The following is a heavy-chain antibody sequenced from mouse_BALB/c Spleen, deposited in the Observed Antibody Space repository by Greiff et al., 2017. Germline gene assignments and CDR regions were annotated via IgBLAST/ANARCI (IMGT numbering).Heavy chain of an antibody. J-gene: IGHJ1*01. D-gene: IGHD2-2*01. CDR2: INPSTGYT. CDR1: GYTFTSYW. CDR3: AREGGYHWYFDV. V-gene: IGHV1-7*01. Sequence: QVQLKESGAELAKPGASVKMSCKASGYTFTSYWMHWVKQRPGQGLEWIGYINPSTGYTEYNQKFKDKATLTADKSSSTAYMQLSSLTSEDSAVYYCAREGGYHWYFDVWGAGTTVTVSS.